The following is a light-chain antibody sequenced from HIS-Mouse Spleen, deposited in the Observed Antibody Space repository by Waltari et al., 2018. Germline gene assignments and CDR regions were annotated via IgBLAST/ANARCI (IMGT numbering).Light chain of an antibody. CDR2: EDS. Sequence: SYELTQPPSVSVSPGQTARITCSGDALPKKYAYWSKQKSGQAPVLVIYEDSKRPSGIPGRFSGSSSGTMATLTISGDQVEDEADYYCYSTDSSGNHRVFGGGTKLTVL. V-gene: IGLV3-10*01. CDR1: ALPKKY. CDR3: YSTDSSGNHRV. J-gene: IGLJ2*01.